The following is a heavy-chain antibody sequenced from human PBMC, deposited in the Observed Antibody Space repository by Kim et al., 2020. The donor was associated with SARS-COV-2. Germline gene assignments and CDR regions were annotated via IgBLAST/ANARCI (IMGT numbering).Heavy chain of an antibody. D-gene: IGHD3-10*01. CDR3: AKDFTGYTSGSYLDY. CDR2: ISWNGRSV. Sequence: GGSLRLSCVVFGFRFDDYAMHWVRQAPGRGLEWVSAISWNGRSVRYADSVKGRFTVSRDSATNSVYLQMNNLTTDDTALYFCAKDFTGYTSGSYLDYWGPGTLVTVSS. J-gene: IGHJ4*02. V-gene: IGHV3-9*01. CDR1: GFRFDDYA.